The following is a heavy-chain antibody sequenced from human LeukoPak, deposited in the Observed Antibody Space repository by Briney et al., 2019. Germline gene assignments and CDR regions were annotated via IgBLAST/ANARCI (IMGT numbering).Heavy chain of an antibody. CDR1: GYTFTSYG. V-gene: IGHV1-18*01. Sequence: ASVKVSCKASGYTFTSYGISWVRQAPGQGLEWMGWISAYNGNTNYAQKFQGRVTITADESTSTAYMELSSLRSEDTAVYYCARDYCSSTSCYLNAFDIWGQGTMVTVSS. D-gene: IGHD2-2*01. J-gene: IGHJ3*02. CDR3: ARDYCSSTSCYLNAFDI. CDR2: ISAYNGNT.